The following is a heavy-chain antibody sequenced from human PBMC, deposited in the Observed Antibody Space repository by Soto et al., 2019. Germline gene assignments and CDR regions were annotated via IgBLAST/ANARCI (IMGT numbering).Heavy chain of an antibody. V-gene: IGHV4-34*01. CDR2: NNHSGST. J-gene: IGHJ6*02. CDR3: ARVSGIYYYGMDV. Sequence: QVQLQQWGAGLLKPSETLSLTCAVYGGSFSGYYWSWIRQPPGKGLEWIGENNHSGSTNYNLSLRSRVPISVDTSKTQFSLKLSSVTAADTAVYYCARVSGIYYYGMDVWGQGTTVTVSS. D-gene: IGHD3-10*01. CDR1: GGSFSGYY.